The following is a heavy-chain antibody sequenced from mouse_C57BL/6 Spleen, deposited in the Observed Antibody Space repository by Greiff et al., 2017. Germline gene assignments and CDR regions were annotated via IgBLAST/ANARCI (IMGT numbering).Heavy chain of an antibody. Sequence: VQLQQSGPELVKPGASVKIPCKASGYTFTDYNMDWVKQSHGKSLEWIGDITPNNGGTIYNQKFKGKATLTVDKSSSTAYMELRSLTSEDTAVYYCARPLYYSNYVRWYFDVWGTGTTVTVSS. D-gene: IGHD2-5*01. CDR1: GYTFTDYN. CDR2: ITPNNGGT. J-gene: IGHJ1*03. V-gene: IGHV1-18*01. CDR3: ARPLYYSNYVRWYFDV.